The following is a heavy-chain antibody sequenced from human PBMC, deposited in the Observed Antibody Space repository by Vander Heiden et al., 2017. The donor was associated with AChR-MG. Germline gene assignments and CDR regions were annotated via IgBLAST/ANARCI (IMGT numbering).Heavy chain of an antibody. V-gene: IGHV3-23*01. CDR1: GLTFSSYA. CDR2: ISVTGDNT. Sequence: VQLLESGGGVEQSGGSLSISCEASGLTFSSYAMSWVRQAPGKGLEWVSAISVTGDNTYYADSVKGRFTISRDNSKNTLYLQMNSLRAEDTAIYYCAKRYCSGGACFSLLDYWGQGTLVTVSS. D-gene: IGHD2-15*01. CDR3: AKRYCSGGACFSLLDY. J-gene: IGHJ4*02.